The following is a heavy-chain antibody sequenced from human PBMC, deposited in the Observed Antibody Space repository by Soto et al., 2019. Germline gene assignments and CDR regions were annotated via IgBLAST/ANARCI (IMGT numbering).Heavy chain of an antibody. J-gene: IGHJ6*02. CDR1: GFTFSKAW. CDR3: TAAGVRGVVMSGMDV. Sequence: DVQIVESGGGSVKPGGSLRLSCRTSGFTFSKAWMRWVRQAPGQGLEWVGRIRSNADGGTVEYAAPVKGRFIISRDDSTNPLYLQMNSLDTEDTGVYYWTAAGVRGVVMSGMDVWGQGTAVTVSS. CDR2: IRSNADGGTV. V-gene: IGHV3-15*01. D-gene: IGHD3-10*01.